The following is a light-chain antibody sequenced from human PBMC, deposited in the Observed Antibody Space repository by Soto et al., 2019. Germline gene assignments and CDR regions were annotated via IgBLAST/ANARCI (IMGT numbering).Light chain of an antibody. CDR1: QSVSSSY. V-gene: IGKV3-20*01. CDR3: QQYSSSPWT. CDR2: GAS. Sequence: EIVLTQSPGTLSLSPGERATLSCRASQSVSSSYLAWYQQKPGQAPRLLIYGASSRVTGIPDRFSGSGSGTDFTLTISRLEPEDFAVYYCQQYSSSPWTFGQGTKVEIK. J-gene: IGKJ1*01.